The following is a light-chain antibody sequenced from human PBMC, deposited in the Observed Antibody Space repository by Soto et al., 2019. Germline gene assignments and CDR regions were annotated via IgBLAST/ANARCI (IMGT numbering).Light chain of an antibody. J-gene: IGKJ4*01. Sequence: EIVMTQSPATLSVSPGERATLSCRASQSVSSKLAWFQQKPGQAPSLLIYGVSTRAIGVPDRFSGSGSGTDFTLTISRLEPEDFAVYYCQQYGSSTLTFGGGTKVDIK. V-gene: IGKV3-20*01. CDR3: QQYGSSTLT. CDR2: GVS. CDR1: QSVSSK.